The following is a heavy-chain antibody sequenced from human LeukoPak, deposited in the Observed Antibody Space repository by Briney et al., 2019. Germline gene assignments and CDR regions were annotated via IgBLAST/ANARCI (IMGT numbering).Heavy chain of an antibody. CDR2: IIPILGIA. V-gene: IGHV1-69*04. D-gene: IGHD2-2*02. CDR3: ARLYCSSTSCYSNYYYGMDV. Sequence: GASVKVSCKASGGTFSSYAISWVRQAPGQGLEWMGRIIPILGIAHYAQKFQGRVTIPADKSTRQAYMELSRLRSADTAVYYCARLYCSSTSCYSNYYYGMDVWGQGTTVTVSS. CDR1: GGTFSSYA. J-gene: IGHJ6*02.